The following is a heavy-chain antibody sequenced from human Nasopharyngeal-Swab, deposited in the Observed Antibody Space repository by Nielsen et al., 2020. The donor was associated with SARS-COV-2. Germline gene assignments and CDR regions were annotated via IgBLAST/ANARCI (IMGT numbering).Heavy chain of an antibody. D-gene: IGHD3-3*01. CDR3: ARAIFGVVIISNYYYMDV. V-gene: IGHV4-34*01. J-gene: IGHJ6*03. Sequence: PGKGLEWIGEINHSGSTNYNPSLKSRVTISVDTSKNQFSLKLSSVTAADTAVYYCARAIFGVVIISNYYYMDVWGKGTTVTVSS. CDR2: INHSGST.